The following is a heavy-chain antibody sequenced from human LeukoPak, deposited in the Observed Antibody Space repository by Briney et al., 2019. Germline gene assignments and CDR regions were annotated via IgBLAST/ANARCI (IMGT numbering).Heavy chain of an antibody. Sequence: SVKVSCKASGGTFSSYANSWVRQAPGQVLEWMGGLIPIFGTPNYAQKFQGRVTITRDTSASTAYMELSSLRSEDTAVYYCARDGGNYDFWSGYYPTYDSTPYGMDVWGQGTTVTVSS. J-gene: IGHJ6*02. CDR1: GGTFSSYA. D-gene: IGHD3-3*01. V-gene: IGHV1-69*05. CDR2: LIPIFGTP. CDR3: ARDGGNYDFWSGYYPTYDSTPYGMDV.